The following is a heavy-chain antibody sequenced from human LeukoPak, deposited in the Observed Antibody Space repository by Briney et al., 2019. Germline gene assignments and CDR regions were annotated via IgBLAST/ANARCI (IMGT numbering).Heavy chain of an antibody. D-gene: IGHD3-22*01. Sequence: GGSLRLSCAASEFIVSINYMTWVRQAPGKGLEWVSLIYSRGDTKYADSVKGRFTISRDNSKNTLYLQMSSLRTEDTAVYYCARDFVNSGYYFDYWGQGTLVTVSS. CDR2: IYSRGDT. CDR1: EFIVSINY. CDR3: ARDFVNSGYYFDY. V-gene: IGHV3-66*01. J-gene: IGHJ4*02.